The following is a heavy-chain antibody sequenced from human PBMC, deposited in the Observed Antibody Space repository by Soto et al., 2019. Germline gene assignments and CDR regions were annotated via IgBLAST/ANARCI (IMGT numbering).Heavy chain of an antibody. D-gene: IGHD6-6*01. CDR1: GDSISSCDHY. V-gene: IGHV4-30-4*01. J-gene: IGHJ4*02. Sequence: QVQLQESGPGLVKPSQTLSLTCTVSGDSISSCDHYWSWIRQPPGKGLEWIGYIYYSGITYSRTSLQSRVTISVDTSTNQFSLKQNSVTAADTAVYYCAREAYSDSSSYFDYWGQGTLVPVSS. CDR2: IYYSGIT. CDR3: AREAYSDSSSYFDY.